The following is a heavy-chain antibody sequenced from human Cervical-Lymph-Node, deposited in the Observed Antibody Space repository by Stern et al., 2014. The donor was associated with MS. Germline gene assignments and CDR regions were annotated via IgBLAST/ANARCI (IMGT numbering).Heavy chain of an antibody. CDR2: INHGGST. J-gene: IGHJ6*02. D-gene: IGHD2-2*01. CDR1: GGSFSDYY. Sequence: QVQLQQWGAGLLKPSETLSLTCAVSGGSFSDYYWSWIRQPPGTGLEWIGEINHGGSTGYNPPLKSRVTISVDTSKNQFSLKLSSVTAADTAMYYCARGRGYPIVVPYYYYGMDVWGQGTTVTVSS. CDR3: ARGRGYPIVVPYYYYGMDV. V-gene: IGHV4-34*01.